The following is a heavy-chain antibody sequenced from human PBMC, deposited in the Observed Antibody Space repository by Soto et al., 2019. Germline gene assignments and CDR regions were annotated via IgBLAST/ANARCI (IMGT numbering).Heavy chain of an antibody. Sequence: QVQLQESGPGLVKPSETLSLTCTVSGGSIRSYDWSWIRKPPGKGLEWIGYIYYSGSTNYHPSLNTRDTISVGTPKNLFSTKLSSVTAADTAVYYCARVWGGAFDFWGQGTMVTVSS. CDR2: IYYSGST. CDR1: GGSIRSYD. D-gene: IGHD3-10*01. CDR3: ARVWGGAFDF. V-gene: IGHV4-59*01. J-gene: IGHJ3*01.